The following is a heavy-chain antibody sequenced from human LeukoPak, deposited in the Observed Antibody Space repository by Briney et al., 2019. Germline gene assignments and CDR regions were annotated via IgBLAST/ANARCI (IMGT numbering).Heavy chain of an antibody. J-gene: IGHJ5*02. V-gene: IGHV1-18*04. CDR3: ARTRKDMVRGIGWFDP. Sequence: ASVKVSCKASGYTFTSYGISWVRQAPGQGLEWMGWISAYNGDTNYAQKLQGRVTMTTDTSTSTAYMELRSLRSDDTAVYYRARTRKDMVRGIGWFDPWGQGTLVTVSS. CDR1: GYTFTSYG. D-gene: IGHD3-10*01. CDR2: ISAYNGDT.